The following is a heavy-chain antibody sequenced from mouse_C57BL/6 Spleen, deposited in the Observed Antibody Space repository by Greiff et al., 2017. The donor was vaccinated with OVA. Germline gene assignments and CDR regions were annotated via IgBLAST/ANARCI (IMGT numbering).Heavy chain of an antibody. V-gene: IGHV1-82*01. CDR1: GYAFSSSW. J-gene: IGHJ4*01. Sequence: VQLQQSGPELVKPGASVKISCKASGYAFSSSWMNWVKQRPGKGLEWIGRIYPGDGDTNYNGKFKGKATLTAYKSSSTAYMQLSSLTSEDSAVYFCAGGSWAMDYWGQGTSVTVSS. CDR3: AGGSWAMDY. CDR2: IYPGDGDT.